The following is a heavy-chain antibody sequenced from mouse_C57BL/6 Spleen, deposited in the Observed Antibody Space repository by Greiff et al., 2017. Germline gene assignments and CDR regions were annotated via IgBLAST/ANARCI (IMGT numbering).Heavy chain of an antibody. Sequence: VQLQQPGAELVMPGASVKLSCKASGYTFTSYWMHWVKQRPGQGLEWIGEIDPSDSYTNYNQKFKGKSTLTVDKSSSTAYMQLSILASEDSSVYYCARNRPFSVYFSYWGQGPTLTVSS. CDR1: GYTFTSYW. CDR2: IDPSDSYT. J-gene: IGHJ2*01. CDR3: ARNRPFSVYFSY. V-gene: IGHV1-69*01.